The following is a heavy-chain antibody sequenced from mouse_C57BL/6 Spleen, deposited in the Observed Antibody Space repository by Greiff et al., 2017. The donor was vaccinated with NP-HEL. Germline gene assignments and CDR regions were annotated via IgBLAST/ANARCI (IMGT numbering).Heavy chain of an antibody. CDR3: ASYYYGEKYYFDY. CDR1: GYTFTDYY. J-gene: IGHJ2*01. D-gene: IGHD1-1*01. Sequence: EVQLQQSGPELVKPGASVKISCKASGYTFTDYYMNWVKQSHGKSLEWIGDINPNNGGTSYNQKFKGKATLTVDKSSSTAYMELRSLTSEDSAVYYCASYYYGEKYYFDYWGQGTTLTVSS. V-gene: IGHV1-26*01. CDR2: INPNNGGT.